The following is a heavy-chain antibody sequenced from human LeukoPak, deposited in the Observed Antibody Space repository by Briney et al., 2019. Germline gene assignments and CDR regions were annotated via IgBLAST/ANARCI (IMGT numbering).Heavy chain of an antibody. Sequence: SETLSLTCAVYGGSFSGYYSSWIRQPPGKGLEWIGEINHSGSTNYNPSLKSRVTISVDTSKNQFSLKLSSVTAADTAVYYCAREDYWGQGTLVTVSS. CDR1: GGSFSGYY. V-gene: IGHV4-34*01. J-gene: IGHJ4*02. CDR3: AREDY. CDR2: INHSGST.